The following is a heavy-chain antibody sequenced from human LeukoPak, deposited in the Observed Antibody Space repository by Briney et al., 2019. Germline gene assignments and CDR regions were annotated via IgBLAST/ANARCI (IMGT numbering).Heavy chain of an antibody. V-gene: IGHV3-23*01. J-gene: IGHJ4*02. D-gene: IGHD1-1*01. CDR1: GFPLSSYA. CDR2: TSSSDAGT. Sequence: GGSLRLSCAVSGFPLSSYAMSWVRQAPGKGLEWVSATSSSDAGTYYADSVRGRFTISRDNSKNTLYLQMNSLRAEDTAVYYCAKDSLGQLERRLDVFNWGQGTLVTVSS. CDR3: AKDSLGQLERRLDVFN.